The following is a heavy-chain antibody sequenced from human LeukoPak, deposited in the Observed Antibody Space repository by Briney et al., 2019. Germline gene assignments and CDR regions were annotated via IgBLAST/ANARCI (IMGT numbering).Heavy chain of an antibody. J-gene: IGHJ4*02. D-gene: IGHD6-6*01. CDR1: GGSISPYY. Sequence: SETLSLTCTVSGGSISPYYWSWIRQPPGKGLEWIGYIYYSGSTYYNPSLKSRVTISVDTSKNQFSLKLSSVTAADTAVYYCARAGSYSSSPDYWGQGTLVTVSS. CDR2: IYYSGST. CDR3: ARAGSYSSSPDY. V-gene: IGHV4-59*12.